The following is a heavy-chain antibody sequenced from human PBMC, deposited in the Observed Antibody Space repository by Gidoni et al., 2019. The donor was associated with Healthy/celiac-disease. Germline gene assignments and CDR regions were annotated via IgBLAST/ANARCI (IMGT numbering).Heavy chain of an antibody. CDR3: ARAPYYYDSSGYYFGAFDI. V-gene: IGHV3-66*01. CDR1: GFTVSRNY. J-gene: IGHJ3*02. Sequence: EVQLVESGVGLVQPGGSLRLSCAASGFTVSRNYMSWVRQAPGKWLVWVSVIYSGGSTYYADSVKGRFTISRDNSKNTLYLQMNSLRAEDTAVYYCARAPYYYDSSGYYFGAFDIWGQGTMVTVSS. CDR2: IYSGGST. D-gene: IGHD3-22*01.